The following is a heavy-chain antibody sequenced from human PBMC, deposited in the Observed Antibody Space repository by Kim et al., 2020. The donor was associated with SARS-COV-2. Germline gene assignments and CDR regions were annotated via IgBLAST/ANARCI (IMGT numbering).Heavy chain of an antibody. CDR3: ARTEGPSGTFDR. CDR2: TTFDGNKK. V-gene: IGHV3-30-3*01. J-gene: IGHJ4*02. Sequence: GGSLRLSCAASGFFFNSSAMHWVRQAPGKGLGLEWLATTTFDGNKKSYADPVKGRFTISRDNSKNTLFLQMNSLKAEDTAMYYCARTEGPSGTFDRWGQG. CDR1: GFFFNSSA.